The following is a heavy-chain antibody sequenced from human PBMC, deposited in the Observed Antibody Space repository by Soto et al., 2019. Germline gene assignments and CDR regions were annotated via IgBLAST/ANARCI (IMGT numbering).Heavy chain of an antibody. CDR3: AKDHNYYYYYYMDV. CDR2: VSWNGSRT. V-gene: IGHV3-35*01. CDR1: GFTFSNSD. Sequence: GGSLRLSCAASGFTFSNSDMNWVHQAPGKGLEWVSGVSWNGSRTHYADSVKGRFIISRDNSKNTLYLQMNSLRAEDTAVYYCAKDHNYYYYYYMDVWGKGTTVTVSS. J-gene: IGHJ6*03.